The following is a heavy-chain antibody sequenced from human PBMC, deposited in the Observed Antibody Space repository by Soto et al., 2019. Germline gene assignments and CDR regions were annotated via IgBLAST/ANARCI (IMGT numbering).Heavy chain of an antibody. Sequence: QVQLQESGPGLVKPSQTLSLTCTVSGGSISSGGYYWSWIRQHPGKGLEWIGYIYYSGSTYYNPSLKSRVTISVDTSKNQFSLKLSSVTAADTAVYYCARTYGDYVWERGAFDIWGQGTMVTVSS. V-gene: IGHV4-31*03. CDR3: ARTYGDYVWERGAFDI. CDR1: GGSISSGGYY. CDR2: IYYSGST. D-gene: IGHD4-17*01. J-gene: IGHJ3*02.